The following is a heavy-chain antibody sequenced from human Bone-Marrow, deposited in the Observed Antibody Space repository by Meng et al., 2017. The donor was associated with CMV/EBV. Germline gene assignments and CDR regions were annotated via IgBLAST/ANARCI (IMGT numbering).Heavy chain of an antibody. J-gene: IGHJ6*02. CDR1: GYTFTTYG. CDR2: IIPILGIA. V-gene: IGHV1-69*10. CDR3: ARDTAAAGPLYYYYGMDV. D-gene: IGHD6-13*01. Sequence: SVKVSCKASGYTFTTYGISWVRQAPGQGLEWMGGIIPILGIANYAQKFQGRVTITADKSTSTAYMELSSLRSEDTAVYYCARDTAAAGPLYYYYGMDVWGQGATVTVSS.